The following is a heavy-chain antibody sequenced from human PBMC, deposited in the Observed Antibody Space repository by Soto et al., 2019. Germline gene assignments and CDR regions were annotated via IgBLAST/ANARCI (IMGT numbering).Heavy chain of an antibody. CDR2: IIPIFGTA. CDR3: ARDTSSLPFSASYYYGMDV. J-gene: IGHJ6*02. CDR1: GGTFSNYA. Sequence: GASGKVCYKASGGTFSNYAISLVRQAPGQGLEWMGGIIPIFGTANYAQKFQGRVTITADESPSTAYMELSSLRSEDTAVYYCARDTSSLPFSASYYYGMDVWGQGTTVTVSS. D-gene: IGHD3-3*01. V-gene: IGHV1-69*13.